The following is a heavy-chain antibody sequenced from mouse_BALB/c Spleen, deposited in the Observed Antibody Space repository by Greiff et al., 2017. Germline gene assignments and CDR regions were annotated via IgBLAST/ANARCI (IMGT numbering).Heavy chain of an antibody. D-gene: IGHD2-1*01. V-gene: IGHV1-67*01. CDR1: SYTFTDYA. Sequence: VQLQQSGPELVRPGVSVKISCKGSSYTFTDYAMHWVKQSHAKSLEWIGVISTYYGNTNYNQKFKGKATMTVDKSSSTAYMELARLTSEDSAVYYCARDGNYDYYAMDYWGQGTSVTVSS. J-gene: IGHJ4*01. CDR2: ISTYYGNT. CDR3: ARDGNYDYYAMDY.